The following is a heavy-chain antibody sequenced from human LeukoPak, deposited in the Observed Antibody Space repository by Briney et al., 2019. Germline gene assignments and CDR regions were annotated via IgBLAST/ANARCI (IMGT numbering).Heavy chain of an antibody. CDR3: GKGPGYSVYDNLPHH. D-gene: IGHD5/OR15-5a*01. CDR2: ISDDGSKI. Sequence: GGSLRLSCAASGFTFSSYGMHWVRQAPGKGLEGVAVISDDGSKIYYGDSVKGRFTISRDNSKNTLNLQMDGRSADDTAVYYCGKGPGYSVYDNLPHHWGQGTLVTVSS. J-gene: IGHJ5*02. V-gene: IGHV3-30*19. CDR1: GFTFSSYG.